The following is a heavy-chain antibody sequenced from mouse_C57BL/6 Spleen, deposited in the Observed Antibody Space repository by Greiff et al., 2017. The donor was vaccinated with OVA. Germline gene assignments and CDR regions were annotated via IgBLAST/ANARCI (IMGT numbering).Heavy chain of an antibody. Sequence: VQLVESGPGLVQPSQSLSITCTVSGFSLTSYGVHWVRQSPGKGLEWLGVIWRGGSTDYNAAFMSRLSITKDNSKSQVFFKMNSLQADDTAIYYCAKNGDDNYAMDYWGQGTSVTVSS. CDR2: IWRGGST. CDR3: AKNGDDNYAMDY. J-gene: IGHJ4*01. V-gene: IGHV2-5*01. D-gene: IGHD3-3*01. CDR1: GFSLTSYG.